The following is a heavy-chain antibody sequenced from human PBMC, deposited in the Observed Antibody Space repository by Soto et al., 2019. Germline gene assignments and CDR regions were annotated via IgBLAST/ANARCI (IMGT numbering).Heavy chain of an antibody. D-gene: IGHD4-4*01. CDR1: GGTFSSYT. CDR2: IIPILGIA. J-gene: IGHJ6*03. V-gene: IGHV1-69*02. Sequence: QVQLVQSGAEVKKPGSSVKVSCKASGGTFSSYTISWVRQAPGQGLEWMGRIIPILGIANYAQKFPGRVTITADKSTSTAYMELSSLRSEDTAVYYCASTITVTAYYMDVWGKGTTVTVSS. CDR3: ASTITVTAYYMDV.